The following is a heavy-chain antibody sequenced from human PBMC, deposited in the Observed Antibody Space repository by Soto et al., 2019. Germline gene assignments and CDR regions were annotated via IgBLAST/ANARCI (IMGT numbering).Heavy chain of an antibody. J-gene: IGHJ5*02. V-gene: IGHV3-30*18. CDR3: AKKPNIVLVPAATA. Sequence: PGRSLRLSCAASGFTFSSYGMHWVRQAPGKGLEWVAVISYDGTNKYYADSVKGRFTISRDNSKNTLYLQMNSLRAEDTAVYYCAKKPNIVLVPAATAWGQGTLVTVSS. CDR1: GFTFSSYG. D-gene: IGHD2-2*01. CDR2: ISYDGTNK.